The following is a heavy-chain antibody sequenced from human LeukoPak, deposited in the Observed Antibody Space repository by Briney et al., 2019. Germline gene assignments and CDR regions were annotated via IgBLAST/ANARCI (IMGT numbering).Heavy chain of an antibody. CDR1: GYTFTGYY. CDR3: ARDKYYYGSGTFYSSAVFDY. V-gene: IGHV1-2*04. J-gene: IGHJ4*02. Sequence: ASVKVSCKASGYTFTGYYLYWVRQAPGQGPEWMGRINPNSGDTEYTQKFQDWVTMTRDTSTRTAYMELSGLSSGDTAVYYCARDKYYYGSGTFYSSAVFDYWGQGTLVAVSS. CDR2: INPNSGDT. D-gene: IGHD3-10*01.